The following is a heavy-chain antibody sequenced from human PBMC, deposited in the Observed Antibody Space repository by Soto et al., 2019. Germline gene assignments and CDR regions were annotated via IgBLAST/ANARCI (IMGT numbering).Heavy chain of an antibody. D-gene: IGHD5-12*01. CDR1: VGTFSTCS. J-gene: IGHJ4*02. Sequence: ASLKVSCSTAVGTFSTCSISWAGQAPGQGLEWMGRIIPILGIANYAQKFQGRVTITADKSTSTAYMELSSLRSEDTAVYYCAGRGYDLSLDYWGQGTLVTVSS. CDR3: AGRGYDLSLDY. V-gene: IGHV1-69*02. CDR2: IIPILGIA.